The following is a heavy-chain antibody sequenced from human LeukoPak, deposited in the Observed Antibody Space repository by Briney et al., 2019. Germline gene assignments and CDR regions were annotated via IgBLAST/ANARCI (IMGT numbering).Heavy chain of an antibody. CDR3: ARDSSSWGYYYYYMDV. J-gene: IGHJ6*03. D-gene: IGHD6-13*01. CDR2: ISSSGSTI. V-gene: IGHV3-48*03. CDR1: GFTFSSYE. Sequence: PGGSLRLSCAASGFTFSSYEMNWVRQAPGKGLEWVSYISSSGSTIYYADSVKGRFTISRNNAKNSLYLQMNSLRAEDTAVYYCARDSSSWGYYYYYMDVWGKGTTVTISS.